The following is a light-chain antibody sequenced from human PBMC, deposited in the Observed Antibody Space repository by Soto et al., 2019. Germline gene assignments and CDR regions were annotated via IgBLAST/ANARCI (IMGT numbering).Light chain of an antibody. V-gene: IGKV1-27*01. J-gene: IGKJ1*01. CDR1: QGISNS. CDR2: GAS. CDR3: QKYDSAART. Sequence: DVQMTQSPSSLSASVGDRVTITCRASQGISNSLAWYQQRPGRVPKLLIYGASNLQSEVPSRFSRSGSGTDFTLTISSLQPEDVETYYCQKYDSAARTLGQGTKVDIK.